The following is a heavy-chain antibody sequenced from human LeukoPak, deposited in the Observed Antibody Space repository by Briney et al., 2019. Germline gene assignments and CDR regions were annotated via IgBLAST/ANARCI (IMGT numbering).Heavy chain of an antibody. J-gene: IGHJ4*02. CDR2: ICGSGGAT. CDR3: AKGSISGTRSLFDY. CDR1: GITFSSYA. V-gene: IGHV3-23*01. D-gene: IGHD1-20*01. Sequence: GGSLRLSCAASGITFSSYAMSWVRQAPGRGLEWVSGICGSGGATYYADSVKGRFTISRDNSKNTLYLQMNSLRAEDTAVYYCAKGSISGTRSLFDYWGQGTLVTVSS.